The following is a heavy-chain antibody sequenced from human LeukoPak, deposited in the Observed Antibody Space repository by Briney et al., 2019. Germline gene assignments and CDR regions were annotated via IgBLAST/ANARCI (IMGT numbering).Heavy chain of an antibody. D-gene: IGHD1-26*01. CDR2: IYYSGST. CDR1: GDSISSYY. Sequence: SETLSLTCTVSGDSISSYYWSWIRQPPGKGLEWIGYIYYSGSTNYNPSLKSRVTISVDTSKNQFSLKLSSVTAADTAVYYCARGDNIVGATLFDYWGQGTLVTVSS. V-gene: IGHV4-59*01. CDR3: ARGDNIVGATLFDY. J-gene: IGHJ4*02.